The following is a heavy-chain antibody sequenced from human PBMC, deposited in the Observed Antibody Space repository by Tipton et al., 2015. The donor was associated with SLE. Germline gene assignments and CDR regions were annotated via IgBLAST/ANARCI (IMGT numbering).Heavy chain of an antibody. CDR3: ARASWDHRGSGSFSDY. J-gene: IGHJ4*02. Sequence: TLSLTCTVSGYSISSGYFWGWVRQPPGKGLEWIGTIYKDGSTYYNPSLKSRVTISLDMSRNQFSLILSSVTAADTAVYYCARASWDHRGSGSFSDYWGQGKLVTVSS. CDR1: GYSISSGYF. D-gene: IGHD3-10*01. CDR2: IYKDGST. V-gene: IGHV4-38-2*02.